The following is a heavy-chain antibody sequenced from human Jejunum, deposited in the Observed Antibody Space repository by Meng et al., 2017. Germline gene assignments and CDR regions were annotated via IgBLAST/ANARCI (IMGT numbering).Heavy chain of an antibody. CDR3: ARDTAGFGP. J-gene: IGHJ5*02. CDR2: IFYSGTT. Sequence: SPTWAVSCGSSSTAGYCWGWIRQSPGKGLEWIGSIFYSGTTYYNPSLKSRVTISIDTSKNQFSLKMNSVTAADTAVYYCARDTAGFGPWGQGTLVTVSS. D-gene: IGHD6-13*01. CDR1: CGSSSTAGYC. V-gene: IGHV4-39*07.